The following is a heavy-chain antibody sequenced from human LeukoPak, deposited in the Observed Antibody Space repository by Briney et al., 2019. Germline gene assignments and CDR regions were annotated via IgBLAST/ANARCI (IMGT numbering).Heavy chain of an antibody. D-gene: IGHD6-25*01. J-gene: IGHJ6*02. Sequence: PSETLSLTCTVSGGSISSYYWSWIRQPPGKGLEWIGYIYYSGSTNYNPSLKRRVTISVDTSKNQFSLKLSSVTAADTAVYYCARRGGGMDVWGQGTTVTVSS. CDR1: GGSISSYY. CDR3: ARRGGGMDV. V-gene: IGHV4-59*08. CDR2: IYYSGST.